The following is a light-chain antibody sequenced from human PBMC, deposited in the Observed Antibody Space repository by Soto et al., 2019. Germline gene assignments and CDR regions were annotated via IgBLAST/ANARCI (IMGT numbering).Light chain of an antibody. J-gene: IGLJ2*01. Sequence: QSALTQPASVSGSPGQSITISCTGTSSDVGGYNYVSWYQQHPGKAPKLMIYDVSNRPSGVSNRFSGSKSGNTASLTISGXXXXXXXXXYCSSYTSSSTRVFGGGTKL. CDR1: SSDVGGYNY. CDR3: SSYTSSSTRV. CDR2: DVS. V-gene: IGLV2-14*01.